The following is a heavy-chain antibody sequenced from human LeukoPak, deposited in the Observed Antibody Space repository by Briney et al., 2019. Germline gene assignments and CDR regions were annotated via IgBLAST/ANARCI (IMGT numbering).Heavy chain of an antibody. CDR1: GFTFDDYA. CDR2: ISWNSGSI. Sequence: GGSLRLSCTASGFTFDDYAMHWVRQAPGKGLEWVSGISWNSGSIGYADSVKGRFTISRDNAKNSLYLQMNSLRAEDAALYYCAKDIEGGSYYGDAFDIWGQRTLVTVSS. CDR3: AKDIEGGSYYGDAFDI. D-gene: IGHD1-26*01. J-gene: IGHJ3*02. V-gene: IGHV3-9*01.